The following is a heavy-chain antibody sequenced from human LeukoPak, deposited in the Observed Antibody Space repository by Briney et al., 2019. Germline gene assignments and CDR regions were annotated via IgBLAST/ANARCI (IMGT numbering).Heavy chain of an antibody. V-gene: IGHV1-2*02. CDR1: GYTFTGYY. D-gene: IGHD3-9*01. Sequence: ASVKVSCKASGYTFTGYYTQWVRQAPGQGHEWMGWINPNSGGTNYAQKFQGRVTMTRDTSISTAYMELSRLRSDDTAVYYCARDDFEYSVHYGMDVWGQGTTVTVSS. CDR3: ARDDFEYSVHYGMDV. J-gene: IGHJ6*02. CDR2: INPNSGGT.